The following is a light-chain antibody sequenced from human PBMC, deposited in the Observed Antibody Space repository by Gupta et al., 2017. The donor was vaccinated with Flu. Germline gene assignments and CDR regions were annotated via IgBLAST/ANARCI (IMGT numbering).Light chain of an antibody. V-gene: IGKV3-15*01. Sequence: EIVMTQSPATLSVSPGERSTLSCRASQSVRSDLAWYQQKPDQAPRLLIYGGSTRAAGIPSMISGSGSGTDFTLTISTLQSEDFAVYYCQQDNNWPITFGGGTKVDIK. CDR1: QSVRSD. CDR3: QQDNNWPIT. CDR2: GGS. J-gene: IGKJ4*01.